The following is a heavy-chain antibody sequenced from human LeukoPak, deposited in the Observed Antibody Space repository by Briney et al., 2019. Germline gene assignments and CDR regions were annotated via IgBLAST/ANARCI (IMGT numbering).Heavy chain of an antibody. Sequence: ASVTVSCKASGYTFTRHYFHWVRQAPGQGLEWMGWINPNSGDTNFEQKFQGRVTMTSAKSISTIYMELTSLRSADTALYYCMRGGGNSWFDYWGQGTLVSVSS. CDR3: MRGGGNSWFDY. J-gene: IGHJ4*02. CDR2: INPNSGDT. V-gene: IGHV1-2*02. CDR1: GYTFTRHY. D-gene: IGHD6-13*01.